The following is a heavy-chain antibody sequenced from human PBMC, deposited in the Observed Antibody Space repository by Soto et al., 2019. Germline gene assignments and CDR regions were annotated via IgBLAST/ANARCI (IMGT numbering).Heavy chain of an antibody. CDR1: GASISGFY. CDR3: GRLKGGNTVDS. J-gene: IGHJ4*02. V-gene: IGHV4-4*07. CDR2: IYATGTT. D-gene: IGHD2-15*01. Sequence: PSETLSLTCTVSGASISGFYWSWIRKSAGKGLEWIGRIYATGTTNYNPSLKSRVTISVDKSKNQFSLKMKSVTAADTAVYFCGRLKGGNTVDSWGPGTLVTVSS.